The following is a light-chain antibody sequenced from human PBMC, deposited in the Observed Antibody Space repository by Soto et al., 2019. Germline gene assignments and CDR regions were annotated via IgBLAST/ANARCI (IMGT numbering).Light chain of an antibody. Sequence: EIVLTQSPGTLSLSPGEGATLSCRASQSLSSTFLAWYQQKPGQAPRLLIYGASSRATGIPDRFSGSGSGTDFTLTISRLEPADFAVYFCQQYGSSPLTFGGGTKLEVK. CDR3: QQYGSSPLT. CDR1: QSLSSTF. CDR2: GAS. V-gene: IGKV3-20*01. J-gene: IGKJ4*01.